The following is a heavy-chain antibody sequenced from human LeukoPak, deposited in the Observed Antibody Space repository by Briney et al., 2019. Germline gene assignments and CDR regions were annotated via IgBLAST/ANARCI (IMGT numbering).Heavy chain of an antibody. V-gene: IGHV3-7*03. J-gene: IGHJ6*04. CDR3: ARDRTSDSYDYVWGSYRFPYYYYYGMDV. Sequence: HPGGSLRLSCAASGFTFSSYWMSWVRQAPGKGLEWVANIKQDGSEKYYVDSVKGRFSISRDNAKNSLYLQMNSLRAEDTAVYYCARDRTSDSYDYVWGSYRFPYYYYYGMDVWGKGTTVTVSS. CDR2: IKQDGSEK. CDR1: GFTFSSYW. D-gene: IGHD3-16*02.